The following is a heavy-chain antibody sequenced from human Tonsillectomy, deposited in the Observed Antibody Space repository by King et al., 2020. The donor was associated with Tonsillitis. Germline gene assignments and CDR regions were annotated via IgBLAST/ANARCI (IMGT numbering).Heavy chain of an antibody. V-gene: IGHV3-23*04. J-gene: IGHJ4*02. CDR2: ISASGGST. D-gene: IGHD3-10*01. CDR3: AKASMRDTVINARYYFDN. CDR1: GFTFSSYA. Sequence: VQLVESGGGLVQPGGSLRLSCAASGFTFSSYAMSWVRQAPGKGLEWVSGISASGGSTYYADSVKGRFTISRDNSKNTLYVQMNSLRAEDTAVYYCAKASMRDTVINARYYFDNWRQGTLVTVSS.